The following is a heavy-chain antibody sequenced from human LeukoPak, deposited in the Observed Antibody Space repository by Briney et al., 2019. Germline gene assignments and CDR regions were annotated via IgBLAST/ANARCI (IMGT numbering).Heavy chain of an antibody. CDR1: GFTFDDYA. CDR3: AKDGGDYYDSSGPWGYYFDY. CDR2: ISWDGGST. D-gene: IGHD3-22*01. Sequence: GGSLRLSCAASGFTFDDYAMHWVRQAPGKGLEWVSLISWDGGSTYYADSVKGRFTISRANSKNSLYLQMNSLRAEDTALYYCAKDGGDYYDSSGPWGYYFDYWGQGTLVTVSS. J-gene: IGHJ4*02. V-gene: IGHV3-43D*03.